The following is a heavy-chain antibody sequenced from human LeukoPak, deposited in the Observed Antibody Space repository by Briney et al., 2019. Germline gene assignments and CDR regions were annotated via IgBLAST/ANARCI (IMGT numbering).Heavy chain of an antibody. J-gene: IGHJ4*02. CDR3: ARGPEGYYYDSSGLFDY. CDR2: IYYSGST. CDR1: GGSISSYY. D-gene: IGHD3-22*01. Sequence: SETLSLTCTVSGGSISSYYWSWIRQPPGKGLEWIGYIYYSGSTNYNPSLKSRVTTSVDTSKNQFSLKLSSVTAADMAVYYCARGPEGYYYDSSGLFDYWGQGTLVTVSS. V-gene: IGHV4-59*01.